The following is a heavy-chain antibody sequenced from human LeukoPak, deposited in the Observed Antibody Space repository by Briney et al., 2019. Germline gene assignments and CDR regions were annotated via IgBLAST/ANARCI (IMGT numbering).Heavy chain of an antibody. D-gene: IGHD5-24*01. Sequence: ASVKVSCKASGYTFTGYNMHWVRQAPGQGLEWMGWINPNTGGTDYSRKFQGRVTMTRDTSISTAYMELSSLRSDDTAVYFCATLTRYHSDGYSSRGYNDYWGQGTQVTVSS. V-gene: IGHV1-2*02. CDR2: INPNTGGT. J-gene: IGHJ4*02. CDR1: GYTFTGYN. CDR3: ATLTRYHSDGYSSRGYNDY.